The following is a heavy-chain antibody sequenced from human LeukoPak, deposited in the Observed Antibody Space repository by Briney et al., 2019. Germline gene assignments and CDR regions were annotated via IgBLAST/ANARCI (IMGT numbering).Heavy chain of an antibody. J-gene: IGHJ3*02. Sequence: PSETLSLTCTVSGGTISGYYWSWIRQPPGKGLEWIGEINHRGNTNYKASPKSRVTISVDTSKNHFTLKLSSMTAADTAVYYCARGLEYYYGSGSYYAAFDIWGQGTMVTVSS. CDR2: INHRGNT. CDR3: ARGLEYYYGSGSYYAAFDI. CDR1: GGTISGYY. V-gene: IGHV4-34*01. D-gene: IGHD3-10*01.